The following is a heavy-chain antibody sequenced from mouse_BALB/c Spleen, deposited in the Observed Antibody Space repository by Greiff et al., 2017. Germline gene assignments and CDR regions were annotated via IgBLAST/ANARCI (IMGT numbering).Heavy chain of an antibody. V-gene: IGHV1-54*01. CDR1: GYAFTNYL. J-gene: IGHJ3*01. CDR3: ARPYYDYDWFAY. Sequence: QVHVKQSGAELVRPGTSVKVSCKASGYAFTNYLIEWVKQRPGQGLEWIGVINPGSGGTNYNEKFKGKATLTADKSSSTAYMQLSSLTSDDSAVYFCARPYYDYDWFAYWGQGTLVTVSA. CDR2: INPGSGGT. D-gene: IGHD2-4*01.